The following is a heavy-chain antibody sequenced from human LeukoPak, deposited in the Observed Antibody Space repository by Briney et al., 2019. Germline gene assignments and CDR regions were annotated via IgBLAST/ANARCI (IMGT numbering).Heavy chain of an antibody. CDR3: ARLGYYDSSGYDY. D-gene: IGHD3-22*01. CDR1: GGSISSYY. V-gene: IGHV4-59*08. Sequence: SETLSLTCTVSGGSISSYYWSWIRQPPGKGLEWIGYIYYSGSTNYNPSLKSRVTISVDTSTNQFSLKLSSVTAADTAVYYCARLGYYDSSGYDYWGQGTLVTVSS. CDR2: IYYSGST. J-gene: IGHJ4*02.